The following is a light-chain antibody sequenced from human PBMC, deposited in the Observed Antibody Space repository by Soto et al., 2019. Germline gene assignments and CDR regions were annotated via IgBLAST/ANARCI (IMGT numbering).Light chain of an antibody. CDR1: SGSIASHY. J-gene: IGLJ2*01. V-gene: IGLV6-57*04. Sequence: NFMLTPPHSVSESPGKTVTISCTRSSGSIASHYVQWYQQRPGSAPTTVIYEDNLRPSGVPDRFSGSVDSSSNSASLTISGLKTEDEADYYCQSYDSSNHVVFGGGTKLTVL. CDR3: QSYDSSNHVV. CDR2: EDN.